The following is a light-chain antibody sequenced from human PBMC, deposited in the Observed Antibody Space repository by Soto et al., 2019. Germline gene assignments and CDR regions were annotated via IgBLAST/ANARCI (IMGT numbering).Light chain of an antibody. Sequence: QLVLTQPPSASGSPGQSVTISCIGTSSDVGGYNYVSWYQQHPGKAPKLMIYEVTERPSGVPDRFSGSKSGNTASLTVSGLQAEDEADYYCCSYTGSNNRVFGGGTKVTVL. CDR1: SSDVGGYNY. J-gene: IGLJ3*02. V-gene: IGLV2-8*01. CDR3: CSYTGSNNRV. CDR2: EVT.